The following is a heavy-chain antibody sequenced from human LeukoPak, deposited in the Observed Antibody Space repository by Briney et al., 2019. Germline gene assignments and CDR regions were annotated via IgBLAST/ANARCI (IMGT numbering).Heavy chain of an antibody. J-gene: IGHJ4*02. CDR1: GFTFSSYG. CDR2: IRYDGSNR. V-gene: IGHV3-30*02. D-gene: IGHD3-22*01. CDR3: AKDPTHYRVWDSYDSTVLSH. Sequence: PGRSLRLSCAASGFTFSSYGMHWVRQAPGKGVEWVAFIRYDGSNRYYADSVRGRFTISRDNSKNTQYLQMNSLRAEDTAVYYCAKDPTHYRVWDSYDSTVLSHWGQGTLVTVSS.